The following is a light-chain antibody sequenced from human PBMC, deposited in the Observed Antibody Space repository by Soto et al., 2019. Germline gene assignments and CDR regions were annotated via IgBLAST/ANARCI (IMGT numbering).Light chain of an antibody. V-gene: IGLV2-14*03. CDR1: SSDVGGYNY. CDR2: DVI. Sequence: QSVLTQPASVSGSPGQSITISCTGTSSDVGGYNYVSWYQQHPGKAPKLMIYDVITRPSGVSNRFSGSKSGNSASLTISGLQAEDEADYYCSSYTSSSTYVVFGGGTKLTVL. J-gene: IGLJ2*01. CDR3: SSYTSSSTYVV.